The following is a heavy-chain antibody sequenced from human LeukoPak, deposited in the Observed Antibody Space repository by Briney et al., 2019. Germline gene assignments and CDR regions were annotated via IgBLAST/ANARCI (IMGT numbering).Heavy chain of an antibody. D-gene: IGHD5-12*01. CDR3: ARDHASSATTYDY. Sequence: GGSLRLSCAASGFTFSSYSMNWVRQAPGKGLEWVSSISSSSSYIYYADSVKGRFTISRDNAKNSLYLQMNSPRAEDTAVYYCARDHASSATTYDYWGQGTLVTVSS. J-gene: IGHJ4*02. V-gene: IGHV3-21*01. CDR1: GFTFSSYS. CDR2: ISSSSSYI.